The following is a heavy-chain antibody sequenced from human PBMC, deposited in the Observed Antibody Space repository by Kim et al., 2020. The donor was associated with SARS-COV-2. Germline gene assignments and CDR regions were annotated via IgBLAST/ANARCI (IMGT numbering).Heavy chain of an antibody. V-gene: IGHV3-21*01. CDR3: ARDAPFYSSGWYDY. CDR1: GFTFSSYS. Sequence: GGSLRLSCAASGFTFSSYSMNWVRQAPGKGLEWVSSISSSSSYIYYADSVKGRFTISRDNAKNSLYLQMNSLRAEDTAVYYCARDAPFYSSGWYDYWGQGTLVTVSS. D-gene: IGHD6-19*01. CDR2: ISSSSSYI. J-gene: IGHJ4*02.